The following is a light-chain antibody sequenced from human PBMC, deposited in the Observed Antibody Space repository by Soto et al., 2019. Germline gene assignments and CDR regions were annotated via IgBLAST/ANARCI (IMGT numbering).Light chain of an antibody. J-gene: IGLJ1*01. V-gene: IGLV2-14*03. Sequence: QSVLTQPASVSGSPGQSIAISCTGTSSDVGSDYNYVSWYQQHPGKAPKLMVYGVNNRPSGVSNRFSGSKSGTTASLTISGLQAEDEAEYYCCSYTSSRTYVFGTGTKVTVL. CDR3: CSYTSSRTYV. CDR2: GVN. CDR1: SSDVGSDYNY.